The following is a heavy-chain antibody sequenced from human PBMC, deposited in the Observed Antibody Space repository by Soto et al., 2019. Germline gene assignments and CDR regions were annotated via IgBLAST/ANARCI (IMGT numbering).Heavy chain of an antibody. CDR2: ISGSGGST. D-gene: IGHD3-3*01. J-gene: IGHJ6*03. V-gene: IGHV3-23*01. CDR1: GFTLSSYA. Sequence: EVQLLESGGGLVQPGGSLRLSCAASGFTLSSYAMSWVRQAPGKGLEWVSAISGSGGSTYYADSVKGRFTISRDNSKNTLYLQMNSLRAEDTAVYYCAKVLNDFWSGYYYDYYYYYYMDVWGKGTTVTVSS. CDR3: AKVLNDFWSGYYYDYYYYYYMDV.